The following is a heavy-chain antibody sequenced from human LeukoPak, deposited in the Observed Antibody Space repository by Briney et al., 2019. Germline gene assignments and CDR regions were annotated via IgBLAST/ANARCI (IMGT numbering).Heavy chain of an antibody. V-gene: IGHV3-23*01. CDR1: GFTFNNYA. J-gene: IGHJ4*02. Sequence: GGSLRLSCAASGFTFNNYAMSWVRQAPGKGLEWVSAISGSDAGTFYADSVKGRFTISRDNAKNSLYLQMNSLRAEDTAVYYCASMIRGVEVGYFDYWGQGTLVTVSP. CDR3: ASMIRGVEVGYFDY. D-gene: IGHD3-22*01. CDR2: ISGSDAGT.